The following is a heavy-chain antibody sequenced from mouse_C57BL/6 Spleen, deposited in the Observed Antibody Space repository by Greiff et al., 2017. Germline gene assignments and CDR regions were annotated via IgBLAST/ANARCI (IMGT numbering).Heavy chain of an antibody. CDR1: GFTFSSYT. CDR3: ARQGGYYAMDY. CDR2: ISGGGGNT. J-gene: IGHJ4*01. Sequence: DVKLVESGGGLVKPGGSLKLSCAASGFTFSSYTMSWVRQTPEKRLEWVATISGGGGNTYYPDSVKGRFTISRDNAKNTLYLQMSSLRSEDTALYYCARQGGYYAMDYWGQGTSVTVSS. V-gene: IGHV5-9*01.